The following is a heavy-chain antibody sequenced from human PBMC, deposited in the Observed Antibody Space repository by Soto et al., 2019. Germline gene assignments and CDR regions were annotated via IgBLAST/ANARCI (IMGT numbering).Heavy chain of an antibody. V-gene: IGHV6-1*01. CDR3: ARELVSVGYCSSTSCYGYYYYGMDV. J-gene: IGHJ6*02. D-gene: IGHD2-2*01. CDR2: TYYRSKWYN. Sequence: SQTLSLTCAISGDSVSSNSAAWNWIRQSPSRGLEWLGRTYYRSKWYNDYAVSVKSRITINPDTSKNQFSLQLNSVTPEDTAVYYCARELVSVGYCSSTSCYGYYYYGMDVWGQRTTVTVSS. CDR1: GDSVSSNSAA.